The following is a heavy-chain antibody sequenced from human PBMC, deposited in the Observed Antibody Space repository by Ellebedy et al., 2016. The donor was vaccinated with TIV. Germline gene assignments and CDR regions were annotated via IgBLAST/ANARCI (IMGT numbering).Heavy chain of an antibody. Sequence: PGGSLRLSCAASGFTFDDYAMHWVRQAPGKGLEWVSGISWNSGSIGYADSVKSRFTISRDNAKNSLYLQMNSLRAEDTALYYCAKADLRGVAGHDWGQGTLVTVSS. CDR1: GFTFDDYA. CDR2: ISWNSGSI. J-gene: IGHJ4*02. V-gene: IGHV3-9*01. D-gene: IGHD6-19*01. CDR3: AKADLRGVAGHD.